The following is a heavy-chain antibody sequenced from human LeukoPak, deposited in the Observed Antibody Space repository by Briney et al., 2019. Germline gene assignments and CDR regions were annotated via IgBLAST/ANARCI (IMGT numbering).Heavy chain of an antibody. CDR3: ARGGGYCSSTSCSLLSYYYYYYYMDV. J-gene: IGHJ6*03. CDR1: GGSISSSNW. CDR2: IYHSGST. Sequence: SGTLSLTCAVSGGSISSSNWWSWVRQPPGKGLEWIGEIYHSGSTNYNPSLKSRVTISVDKSKNQFSLKLSSVTAADTAVYYCARGGGYCSSTSCSLLSYYYYYYYMDVWGKGTTVTVSS. D-gene: IGHD2-2*01. V-gene: IGHV4-4*02.